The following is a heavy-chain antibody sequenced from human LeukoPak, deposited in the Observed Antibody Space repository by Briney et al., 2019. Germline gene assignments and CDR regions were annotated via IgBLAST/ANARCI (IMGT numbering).Heavy chain of an antibody. J-gene: IGHJ4*02. Sequence: SETLSLTCTVSGGSISSYYWSWIRQPAGKGLEWVGRIYPSGSTNYNPSLKSRVTMSVDTSKNQFSLKLSSVTAADTAVYYCARGETYYHDTSGYFILDYWGQGTLVTVSS. CDR3: ARGETYYHDTSGYFILDY. D-gene: IGHD3-22*01. CDR1: GGSISSYY. CDR2: IYPSGST. V-gene: IGHV4-4*07.